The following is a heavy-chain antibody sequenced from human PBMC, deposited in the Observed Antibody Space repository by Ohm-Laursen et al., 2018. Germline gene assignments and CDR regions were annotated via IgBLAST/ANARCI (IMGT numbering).Heavy chain of an antibody. J-gene: IGHJ6*02. CDR3: AKGVVEQQLVRRYYYAMDV. CDR1: GFTFSTYA. Sequence: SLRLSCTASGFTFSTYAMSWVRQAPGKGLEGVSGISGSGATTYYADSVKGRFTISRDNSKNTLYQQMNSLRAEDTAIYYCAKGVVEQQLVRRYYYAMDVWGQGTTVTVSS. CDR2: ISGSGATT. D-gene: IGHD6-13*01. V-gene: IGHV3-23*01.